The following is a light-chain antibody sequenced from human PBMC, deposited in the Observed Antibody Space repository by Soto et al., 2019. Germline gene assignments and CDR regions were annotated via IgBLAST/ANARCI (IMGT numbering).Light chain of an antibody. CDR3: QQYNSYSYT. Sequence: DIQMTQSPSTLSASVGDRVTITCRASQSISSWLAWYQQKPGKAPKLLTYKASSLESGVPSRFSGSGPGTEFTLTISSLQPDDFATYHCQQYNSYSYTFGQGTKLEIK. CDR1: QSISSW. CDR2: KAS. J-gene: IGKJ2*01. V-gene: IGKV1-5*03.